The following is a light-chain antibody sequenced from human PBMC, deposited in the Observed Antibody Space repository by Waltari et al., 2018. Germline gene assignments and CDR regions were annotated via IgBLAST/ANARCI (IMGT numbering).Light chain of an antibody. CDR3: SSYTSSGTLV. CDR1: SNDIGSYNY. V-gene: IGLV2-14*03. Sequence: QSALTQPASVSGSPGQSITISCSGTSNDIGSYNYISWYQQHPGRAPKLMIYDVSDRPSGRSDRFSGSKSGNTASLGISGLQAEDEADYYCSSYTSSGTLVFGGGTKLTVL. J-gene: IGLJ2*01. CDR2: DVS.